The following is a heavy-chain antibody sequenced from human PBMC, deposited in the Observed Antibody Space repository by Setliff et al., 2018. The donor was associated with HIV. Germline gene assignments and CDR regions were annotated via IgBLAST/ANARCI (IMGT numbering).Heavy chain of an antibody. CDR1: GYTLTELS. D-gene: IGHD6-13*01. CDR3: ATDPGYSSTWYSESFQH. J-gene: IGHJ1*01. CDR2: FDPEDGET. V-gene: IGHV1-24*01. Sequence: ASVKVSCKISGYTLTELSIHWVRQAPGKGLGWMANFDPEDGETFYAQKFQGRLTMTEDTSTDTAYMELSSLRSDDTAMYYCATDPGYSSTWYSESFQHWDQGTVVTVSS.